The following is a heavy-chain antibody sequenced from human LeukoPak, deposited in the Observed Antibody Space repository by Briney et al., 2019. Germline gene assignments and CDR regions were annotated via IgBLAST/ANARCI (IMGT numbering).Heavy chain of an antibody. CDR2: ISAYNGNT. D-gene: IGHD3-22*01. V-gene: IGHV1-18*01. Sequence: ASVKVSCKASGYTFTSYGISWVRQAPGQGLEWMGWISAYNGNTNYAQKFQGRVTITADKSTSTAYMELSSLRSEDTAVYYCARDAWVYYDSSGYYQIDYWGQGTLVTVSS. CDR1: GYTFTSYG. J-gene: IGHJ4*02. CDR3: ARDAWVYYDSSGYYQIDY.